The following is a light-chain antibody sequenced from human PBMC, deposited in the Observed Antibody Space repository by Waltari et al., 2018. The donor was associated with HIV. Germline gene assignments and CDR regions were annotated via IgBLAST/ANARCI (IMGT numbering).Light chain of an antibody. CDR3: SSYTSSSSVV. Sequence: QSALTQPASVSGSPGQSITISCTGTSSHVGGSNYVSWYQQHPGKAPKLMIYDVSNRPSGVSNRFSGSKSVNTAALTISGLQAEDEAEYYCSSYTSSSSVVFGGGTKLTVL. V-gene: IGLV2-14*01. CDR2: DVS. J-gene: IGLJ2*01. CDR1: SSHVGGSNY.